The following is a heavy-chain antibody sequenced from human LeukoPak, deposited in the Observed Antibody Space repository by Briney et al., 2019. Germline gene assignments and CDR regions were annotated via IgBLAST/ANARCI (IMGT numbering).Heavy chain of an antibody. Sequence: SQTLSLTCAISGDSVSSNSVTWNWIRQSPSRGLEWLGRTYYRSTWYNDYAVSVRGRITVNPDTSKNQFSLYLNSVTPEDTAVYYCARRLTQYDCFDPWGQGILVTVSS. CDR3: ARRLTQYDCFDP. V-gene: IGHV6-1*01. D-gene: IGHD2-2*01. J-gene: IGHJ5*02. CDR1: GDSVSSNSVT. CDR2: TYYRSTWYN.